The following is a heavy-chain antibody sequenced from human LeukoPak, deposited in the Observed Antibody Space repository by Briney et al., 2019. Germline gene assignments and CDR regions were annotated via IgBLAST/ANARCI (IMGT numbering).Heavy chain of an antibody. CDR3: AEAVAGKIDY. J-gene: IGHJ4*02. CDR1: GDSISGQY. V-gene: IGHV4-39*07. D-gene: IGHD6-19*01. Sequence: PSETLSLTCTVSGDSISGQYWSWIRQPPGKGLEWVGSIYYSGSTYYNPSLKSRVTISVDTSKNQFSLKLSSVTAADTAVYYCAEAVAGKIDYWGQGTLVTVSS. CDR2: IYYSGST.